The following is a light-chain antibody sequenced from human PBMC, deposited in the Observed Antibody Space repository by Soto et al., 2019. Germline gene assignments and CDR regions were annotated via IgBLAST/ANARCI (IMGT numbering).Light chain of an antibody. CDR1: SSNVGSYKL. CDR3: SSYTSSSTLYV. V-gene: IGLV2-14*02. J-gene: IGLJ1*01. Sequence: QSVLAQPASVSGSPGQSITISCTGTSSNVGSYKLVSWYQQQPGKAPKLMIYQVTNRPSGVSNRFSGSRSGNTASLTISGLQAEDEADYYCSSYTSSSTLYVFGTGTKV. CDR2: QVT.